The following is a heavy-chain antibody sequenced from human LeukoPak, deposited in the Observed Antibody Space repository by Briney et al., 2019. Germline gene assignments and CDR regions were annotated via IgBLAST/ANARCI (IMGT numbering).Heavy chain of an antibody. D-gene: IGHD1-1*01. CDR2: ITGSSSYI. CDR1: GFSFRRYS. V-gene: IGHV3-21*01. CDR3: ARDRLEGGETFDS. Sequence: GGSLRLSCAASGFSFRRYSMYWVRQAAGKELEWVSSITGSSSYISYADSVKGRFTISRDSAENSLFLQMNSLRPEDTAVYFCARDRLEGGETFDSWGQGTLVTVSS. J-gene: IGHJ4*02.